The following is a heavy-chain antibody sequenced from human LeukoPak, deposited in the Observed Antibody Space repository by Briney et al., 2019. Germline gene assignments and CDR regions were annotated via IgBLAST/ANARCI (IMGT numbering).Heavy chain of an antibody. Sequence: GGSLRLSCTASGFTLSSYAMSWVRQVPGKGLEWVANIKQDGSEKYYVDSVKGRFTISRDDAKNSLSLQMSSLRAEDTAVYYCARLSGYCSSTSCYDLDYWGQGTLVTVSS. CDR2: IKQDGSEK. CDR1: GFTLSSYA. D-gene: IGHD2-2*03. CDR3: ARLSGYCSSTSCYDLDY. J-gene: IGHJ4*02. V-gene: IGHV3-7*01.